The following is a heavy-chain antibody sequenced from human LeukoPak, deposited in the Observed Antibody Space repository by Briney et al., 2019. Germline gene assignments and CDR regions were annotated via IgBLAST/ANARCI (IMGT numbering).Heavy chain of an antibody. J-gene: IGHJ6*03. Sequence: GGSLRLSCAASGFTFSSYAMSWVRQAPGRGLEWVSAISGSGGSTYYADSVKGRFTISRDNSKNTLYLQVSSLRADDTAVYYCAKARLGYCVSASCPTDYYYYMDVWGKGTTVTVSS. D-gene: IGHD2-2*01. V-gene: IGHV3-23*01. CDR1: GFTFSSYA. CDR3: AKARLGYCVSASCPTDYYYYMDV. CDR2: ISGSGGST.